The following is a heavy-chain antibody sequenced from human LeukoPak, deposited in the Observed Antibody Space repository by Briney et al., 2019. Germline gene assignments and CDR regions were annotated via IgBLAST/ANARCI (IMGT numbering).Heavy chain of an antibody. D-gene: IGHD3-22*01. V-gene: IGHV3-43*02. CDR1: GFTLHDVA. CDR3: AKDDSYVSSCYYSPPMSS. CDR2: ITGDSGGT. Sequence: GGSLRLSFAVVGFTLHDVAMHCVRQAPGKGLEWVSLITGDSGGTYYADSVKGRFTISRDNSKNSLYLQMNSLRTEDTALYYCAKDDSYVSSCYYSPPMSSWGQGTLVTVSS. J-gene: IGHJ4*02.